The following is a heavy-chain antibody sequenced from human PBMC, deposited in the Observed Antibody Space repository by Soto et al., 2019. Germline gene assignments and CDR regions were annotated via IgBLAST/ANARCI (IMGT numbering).Heavy chain of an antibody. CDR2: INHSGST. CDR1: GGSFSGYY. J-gene: IGHJ6*01. CDR3: ARWKYCSSTSCSIYYYYGMGV. Sequence: TLSLTCAVYGGSFSGYYWRWIRQPPGKGLEWLGEINHSGSTNYNPSLKSRVTISVDTSKNQFSLKLSSAAAADTAVYYCARWKYCSSTSCSIYYYYGMGVWGQGTTVTV. V-gene: IGHV4-34*01. D-gene: IGHD2-2*01.